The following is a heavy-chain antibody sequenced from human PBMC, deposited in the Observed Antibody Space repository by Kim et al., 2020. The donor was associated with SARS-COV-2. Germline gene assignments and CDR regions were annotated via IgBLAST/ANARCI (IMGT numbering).Heavy chain of an antibody. Sequence: SPSLKSRLTITKDTSKNQVVLTMTNMDPVDTATYYCAHRPNYDILTGFDYWGQGTLVTVSS. CDR3: AHRPNYDILTGFDY. D-gene: IGHD3-9*01. V-gene: IGHV2-5*01. J-gene: IGHJ4*02.